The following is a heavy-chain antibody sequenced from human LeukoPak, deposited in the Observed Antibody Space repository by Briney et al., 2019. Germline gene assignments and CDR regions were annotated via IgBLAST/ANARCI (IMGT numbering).Heavy chain of an antibody. J-gene: IGHJ4*02. CDR1: GFTFSSYW. V-gene: IGHV3-7*03. CDR2: IKQDGSEK. CDR3: ARVPRYFDWSYDNDY. D-gene: IGHD3-9*01. Sequence: GGSLRFSCAASGFTFSSYWMSWVRQAPGKGLEWVANIKQDGSEKYYVDSVKGRFTISRDNAKNSLYLQMNSLRAEDTAVYYCARVPRYFDWSYDNDYWGQGTLVTVSS.